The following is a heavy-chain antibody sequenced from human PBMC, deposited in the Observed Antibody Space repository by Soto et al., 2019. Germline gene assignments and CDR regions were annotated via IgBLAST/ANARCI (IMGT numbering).Heavy chain of an antibody. J-gene: IGHJ5*02. Sequence: SETLSLTCAFYVGSFSGYYWSCIRHPPGKWLEWIGEINHSGSTNYNPSLKSRVTISVDTSKNQFSLKLSSVTAADTAVYYCASRNCTNGVCYSGHNRFQPLGQGTLVNVSS. D-gene: IGHD2-8*01. CDR3: ASRNCTNGVCYSGHNRFQP. V-gene: IGHV4-34*01. CDR2: INHSGST. CDR1: VGSFSGYY.